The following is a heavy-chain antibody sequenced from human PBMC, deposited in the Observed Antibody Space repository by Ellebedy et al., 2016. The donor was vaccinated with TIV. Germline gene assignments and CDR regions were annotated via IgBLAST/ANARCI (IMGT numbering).Heavy chain of an antibody. Sequence: MPGGSLRLSCTVSGGSISSYYWSWIRPPAGKGLEWIGRIYTSGSTNYNPSLKSRVTMSVDTSKNQFSLKLSSVTAADTAVYYCASGYSSGWLDYWGQGTLVTVSS. CDR3: ASGYSSGWLDY. D-gene: IGHD6-19*01. CDR2: IYTSGST. CDR1: GGSISSYY. J-gene: IGHJ4*02. V-gene: IGHV4-4*07.